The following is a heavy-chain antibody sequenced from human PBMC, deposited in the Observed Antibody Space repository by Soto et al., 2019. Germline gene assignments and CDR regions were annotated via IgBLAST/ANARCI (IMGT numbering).Heavy chain of an antibody. CDR2: IYYSGST. V-gene: IGHV4-31*03. Sequence: KPSETLSLTCTVSGGSISSGGYYWSWIRQHPGKGLEWIGYIYYSGSTYYNPSLKSRVSISVDTSKNQFSLKLSSVTAADTAVYCCARVGDAAMLGPHHHYGMDVWGQGTTVTVSS. CDR3: ARVGDAAMLGPHHHYGMDV. CDR1: GGSISSGGYY. J-gene: IGHJ6*02. D-gene: IGHD5-18*01.